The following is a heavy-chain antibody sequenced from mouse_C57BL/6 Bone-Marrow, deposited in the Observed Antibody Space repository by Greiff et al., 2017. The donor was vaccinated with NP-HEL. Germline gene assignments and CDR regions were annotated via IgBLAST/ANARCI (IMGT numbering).Heavy chain of an antibody. V-gene: IGHV5-2*01. CDR2: INSDGGST. Sequence: EVKLVESGGGLVQPGESLKLSCESNEYEFPSHDMSWVRKTPEKRLELVAAINSDGGSTYYPDTMERRFIISRYNTKKTLYLQMSSLRSEDTALYYCARLDDGYFWFAYWGQGTLVTVSA. J-gene: IGHJ3*01. D-gene: IGHD2-3*01. CDR1: EYEFPSHD. CDR3: ARLDDGYFWFAY.